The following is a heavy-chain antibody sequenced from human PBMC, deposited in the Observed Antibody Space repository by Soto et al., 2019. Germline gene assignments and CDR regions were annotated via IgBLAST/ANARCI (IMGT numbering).Heavy chain of an antibody. CDR2: INADNDNT. V-gene: IGHV1-3*01. D-gene: IGHD3-3*01. Sequence: ASVKVTCNASGYAFTRDALGWVRQAPGQRLEWMAWINADNDNTVYSEKCQGRVTITRDTSASTVYMELGSLTSEDTAVYYCARSFGLNIGYWGQGALVTVSS. J-gene: IGHJ4*02. CDR3: ARSFGLNIGY. CDR1: GYAFTRDA.